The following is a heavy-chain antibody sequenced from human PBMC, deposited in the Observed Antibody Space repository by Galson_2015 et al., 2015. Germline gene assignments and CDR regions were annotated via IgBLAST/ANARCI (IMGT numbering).Heavy chain of an antibody. CDR1: GFTFSSYA. V-gene: IGHV3-23*01. CDR3: TKSSELLWFRELGYMDV. Sequence: SLRLSCAASGFTFSSYAMSWVRQAPGKGLEWVSAISGSGGSTYYADSVKGRFTISRDNSKNTLYLQMNSLRAEDTAVYYCTKSSELLWFRELGYMDVWGKGTTVTVSS. J-gene: IGHJ6*03. CDR2: ISGSGGST. D-gene: IGHD3-10*01.